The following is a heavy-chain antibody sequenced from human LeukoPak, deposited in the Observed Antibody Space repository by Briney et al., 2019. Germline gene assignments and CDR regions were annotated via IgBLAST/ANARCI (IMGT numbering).Heavy chain of an antibody. J-gene: IGHJ6*02. CDR3: AREWDQGYYDSSGYWLSYGMDV. CDR2: MSYDGSSK. Sequence: PGGSLRLSCAASAFTFSTYAMHWVRQAPGKGLEWVAVMSYDGSSKYYADSVKGRFTISRDNSKNTLYLQMNSLRAEDTAVYYCAREWDQGYYDSSGYWLSYGMDVWGQGTTVTVSS. D-gene: IGHD3-22*01. CDR1: AFTFSTYA. V-gene: IGHV3-30-3*01.